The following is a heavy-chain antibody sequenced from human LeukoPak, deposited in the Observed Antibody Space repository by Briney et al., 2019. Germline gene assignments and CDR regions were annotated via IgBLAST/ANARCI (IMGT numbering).Heavy chain of an antibody. D-gene: IGHD4-11*01. Sequence: SETLSLTCTVSGGSISSGSYYWSWIRQPPGKGLEWIGYIYYSGSTNYNPSLKSRVTISVDTSKNQFSLKLSSVTAADTAVYYCARAWTTANWFDPWGQGTLVTVSS. CDR2: IYYSGST. J-gene: IGHJ5*02. V-gene: IGHV4-61*01. CDR3: ARAWTTANWFDP. CDR1: GGSISSGSYY.